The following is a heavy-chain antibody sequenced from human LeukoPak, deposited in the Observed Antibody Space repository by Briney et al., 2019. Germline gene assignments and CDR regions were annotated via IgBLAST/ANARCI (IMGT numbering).Heavy chain of an antibody. D-gene: IGHD5-24*01. CDR3: SRSDGASDFDY. V-gene: IGHV6-1*01. Sequence: SQTLSLTCAISGDSVSSNRASWTWIRQSPSRGLEWLGRTYYRSKWYNDYAVSLKSRISINPNTSKNQFSLQLNSVTPEDTAVYYCSRSDGASDFDYWGQGTLVTVSS. J-gene: IGHJ4*02. CDR1: GDSVSSNRAS. CDR2: TYYRSKWYN.